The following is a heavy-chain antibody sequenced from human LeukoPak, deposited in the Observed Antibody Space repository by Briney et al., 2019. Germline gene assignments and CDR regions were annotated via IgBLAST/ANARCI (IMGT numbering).Heavy chain of an antibody. V-gene: IGHV3-49*04. Sequence: GGSLRLSCAASGFTFSSYAMSWVRQAPGEGLEWVGFIRSKAHGGTTEYAASVKGRFTISRDDSKSIAYLQMDSLKTEDTAVYYCTRAGRYCSGGSCYSFYWGQGTLVTVSS. J-gene: IGHJ4*02. CDR3: TRAGRYCSGGSCYSFY. CDR1: GFTFSSYA. D-gene: IGHD2-15*01. CDR2: IRSKAHGGTT.